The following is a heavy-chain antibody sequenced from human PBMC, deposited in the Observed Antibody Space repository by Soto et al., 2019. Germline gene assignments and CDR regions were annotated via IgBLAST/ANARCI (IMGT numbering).Heavy chain of an antibody. J-gene: IGHJ6*02. CDR1: GFTFSSYG. CDR3: AKIGSWGNYGMDV. V-gene: IGHV3-30*18. D-gene: IGHD6-13*01. Sequence: ESGGGVVQPGRSLRLSCAASGFTFSSYGMHWVRQAPGKGLEWVAVISYDGSNKYYADSVKGRFTISRDNSKNTLYLQMNSLRAEDTAVYYCAKIGSWGNYGMDVWGQGTTVTVSS. CDR2: ISYDGSNK.